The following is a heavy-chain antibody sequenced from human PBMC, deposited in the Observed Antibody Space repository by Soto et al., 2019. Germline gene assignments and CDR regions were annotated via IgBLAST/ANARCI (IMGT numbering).Heavy chain of an antibody. Sequence: PSETLSLTCDVSGYSISSGYYWGWMRQPPGKGLEWIGSIDHSGSTYYSPSLKSRVTISVDTSKNQFSLKLNSVTAADTAVYYCARSGYPPHYRFDLWGRGTLVTVSS. CDR1: GYSISSGYY. D-gene: IGHD3-3*01. J-gene: IGHJ2*01. CDR2: IDHSGST. V-gene: IGHV4-38-2*01. CDR3: ARSGYPPHYRFDL.